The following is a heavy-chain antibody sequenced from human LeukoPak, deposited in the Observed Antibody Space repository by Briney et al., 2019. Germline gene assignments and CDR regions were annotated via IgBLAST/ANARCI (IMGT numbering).Heavy chain of an antibody. CDR3: ARTLSGGNWDPLRF. CDR1: GYSFTSQW. CDR2: IYPDDSDT. J-gene: IGHJ4*02. Sequence: GESLKISCQASGYSFTSQWIGWVRQMPGKGLEWMGIIYPDDSDTRYSPSSQGQVTISADKSISTAYLQWSSLKASDTAMYYCARTLSGGNWDPLRFWGQGTLVTVSS. D-gene: IGHD7-27*01. V-gene: IGHV5-51*01.